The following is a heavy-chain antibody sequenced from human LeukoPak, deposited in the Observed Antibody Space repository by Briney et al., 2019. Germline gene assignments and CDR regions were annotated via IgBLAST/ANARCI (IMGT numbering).Heavy chain of an antibody. CDR1: GFTFSSYW. CDR2: IKQDGSEK. D-gene: IGHD6-19*01. CDR3: AREGRTYSSGWYIVYYYGMDV. Sequence: GGSLRLSCAASGFTFSSYWMSWVRQAPGKGLEWVANIKQDGSEKYYVDSVKGRFTISRDNAKNSLYLQMNSLRAEDTAVYYCAREGRTYSSGWYIVYYYGMDVWGQGTTVTVSS. J-gene: IGHJ6*02. V-gene: IGHV3-7*03.